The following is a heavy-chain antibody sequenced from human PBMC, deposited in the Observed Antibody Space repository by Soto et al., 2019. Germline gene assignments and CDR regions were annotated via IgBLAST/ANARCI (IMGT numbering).Heavy chain of an antibody. Sequence: GESLKISCKGSGYSFTSYWISWVRQMPGKGLEWMGRIDPSDSYTNYSPSFQGHVTISADKSISTAYLQWSSLKASDTAMYYCARQRFYAYYYYYGMDVWGQGTTVTVSS. CDR3: ARQRFYAYYYYYGMDV. CDR2: IDPSDSYT. V-gene: IGHV5-10-1*01. D-gene: IGHD3-16*01. J-gene: IGHJ6*02. CDR1: GYSFTSYW.